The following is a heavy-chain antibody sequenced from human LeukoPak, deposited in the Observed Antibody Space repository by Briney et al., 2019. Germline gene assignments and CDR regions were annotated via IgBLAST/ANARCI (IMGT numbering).Heavy chain of an antibody. CDR2: ISWNSGSI. D-gene: IGHD2-15*01. CDR1: GFTFDDYA. J-gene: IGHJ4*02. V-gene: IGHV3-9*01. Sequence: GGSLRLSCAASGFTFDDYAMPWVRQAPGKGLEWVSGISWNSGSIGYADSVKGRFTISRDNAKNSLYLQMNSLRAEDTALYYCAKDIGYCSGGSCYGFDCWGQGTLVTVSS. CDR3: AKDIGYCSGGSCYGFDC.